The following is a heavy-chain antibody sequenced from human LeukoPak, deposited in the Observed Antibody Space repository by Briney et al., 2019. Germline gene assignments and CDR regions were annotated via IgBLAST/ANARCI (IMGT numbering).Heavy chain of an antibody. J-gene: IGHJ6*02. V-gene: IGHV4-31*03. CDR1: GGSISSVGYY. CDR3: ARDQDSWASYYYYYYGMDV. CDR2: IYYSGST. Sequence: PSQTLSLTCTVSGGSISSVGYYWSWIRQHPGKGLEWIGYIYYSGSTHYNPSLKSRVTMSVDTSKNQFSLKLSSVTAADTAVYYCARDQDSWASYYYYYYGMDVWGQGTTVTVSS. D-gene: IGHD6-13*01.